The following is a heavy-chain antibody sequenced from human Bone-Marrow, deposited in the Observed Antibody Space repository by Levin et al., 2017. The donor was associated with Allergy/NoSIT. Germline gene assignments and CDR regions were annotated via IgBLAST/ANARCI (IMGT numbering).Heavy chain of an antibody. CDR2: ISTRSTYI. CDR3: ARAAGAAGRGGMDV. V-gene: IGHV3-21*01. D-gene: IGHD6-13*01. CDR1: GFPFSTYG. Sequence: GGSLRLSCATSGFPFSTYGMAWVRQAPGEGLEWLASISTRSTYIHYADSVKGRFTISRDNANNSLSLQMNRLRREDTAVYYCARAAGAAGRGGMDVWGQGTTVTVS. J-gene: IGHJ6*02.